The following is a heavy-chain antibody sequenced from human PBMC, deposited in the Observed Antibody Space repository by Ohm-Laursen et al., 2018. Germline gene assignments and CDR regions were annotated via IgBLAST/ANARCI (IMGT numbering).Heavy chain of an antibody. D-gene: IGHD4-17*01. V-gene: IGHV3-23*01. J-gene: IGHJ4*02. CDR3: ARQDSGDYYFDY. CDR1: GFTFSSYA. Sequence: GSLRLSCAASGFTFSSYAMSWVRQPPGKGLEWVSTISANGVTTWYADSVKGRFTISRDNPETTVFLQLNSLRVDDTAVYYCARQDSGDYYFDYWGQGTLVTVSS. CDR2: ISANGVTT.